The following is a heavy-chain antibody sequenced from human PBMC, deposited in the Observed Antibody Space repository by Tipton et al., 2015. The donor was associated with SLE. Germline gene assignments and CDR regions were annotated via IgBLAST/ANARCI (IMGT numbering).Heavy chain of an antibody. D-gene: IGHD1-26*01. V-gene: IGHV3-30*02. Sequence: SLRLSCAASGFTFSSYGMHWVRQAPGKGLEWVAFIRYDGSNKYYADSVKGRFTISRDNSKNTLYLQMNSLRAEDTAVYYCAPRGTVGAPTPFDFWGQGTLVTVSS. J-gene: IGHJ4*02. CDR2: IRYDGSNK. CDR1: GFTFSSYG. CDR3: APRGTVGAPTPFDF.